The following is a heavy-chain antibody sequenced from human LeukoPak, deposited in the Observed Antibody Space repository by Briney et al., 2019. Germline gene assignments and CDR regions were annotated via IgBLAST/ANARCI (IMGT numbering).Heavy chain of an antibody. J-gene: IGHJ6*02. CDR1: GFTFSSYA. Sequence: QSGGSLRLSCAASGFTFSSYAMSWVRQAPGKGLEWVSAISGSGGSTYYAGSVKGRFTISRDNSKNTLYLQMNSLRAEDTAVYYCAKESNTGVYYYYGMDVWGQGTTVIVSS. CDR2: ISGSGGST. CDR3: AKESNTGVYYYYGMDV. D-gene: IGHD5-18*01. V-gene: IGHV3-23*01.